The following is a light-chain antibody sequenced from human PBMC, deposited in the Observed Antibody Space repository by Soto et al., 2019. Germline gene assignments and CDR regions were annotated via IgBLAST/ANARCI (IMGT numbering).Light chain of an antibody. J-gene: IGLJ1*01. V-gene: IGLV2-8*01. CDR3: ASYAGGNQV. CDR1: SSDVGGYNY. Sequence: QSALTQPPSASGSPGQSVTISCTGTSSDVGGYNYVSWYQHHPGKAPKPMIYEVTRRPSGVPDRFSGSKSGNTASLTVSGLLPEDEADYYCASYAGGNQVFGTGTKSPS. CDR2: EVT.